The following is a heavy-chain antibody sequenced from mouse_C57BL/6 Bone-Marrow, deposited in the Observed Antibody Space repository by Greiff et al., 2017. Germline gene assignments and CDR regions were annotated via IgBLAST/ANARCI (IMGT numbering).Heavy chain of an antibody. CDR1: GYTFTSYG. V-gene: IGHV1-81*01. CDR2: IYPRSGNT. J-gene: IGHJ4*01. CDR3: AREGNYYSYYAMDY. D-gene: IGHD2-1*01. Sequence: VMLQQSGAELARPGASVKLSCKASGYTFTSYGISWVKQRTGQGLEWIGEIYPRSGNTYYNEKFKGKATLTADKSSSTAYMELRSLTSEDSAVYFCAREGNYYSYYAMDYWGQGTSVTVSA.